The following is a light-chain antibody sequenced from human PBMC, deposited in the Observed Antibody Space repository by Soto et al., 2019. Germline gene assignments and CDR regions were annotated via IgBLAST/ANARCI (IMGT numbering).Light chain of an antibody. Sequence: QSVLTQSSSASASLGSSVKLTCTLSSGHSAYIIAWHQQQPGKAPQYLMKVERSGNYNKGSGVPDRFSGSSSGADRYLTISNLQSEGEADYYCEAWDTFTRVFGGGTKLTVL. V-gene: IGLV4-60*03. CDR2: VERSGNY. J-gene: IGLJ3*02. CDR3: EAWDTFTRV. CDR1: SGHSAYI.